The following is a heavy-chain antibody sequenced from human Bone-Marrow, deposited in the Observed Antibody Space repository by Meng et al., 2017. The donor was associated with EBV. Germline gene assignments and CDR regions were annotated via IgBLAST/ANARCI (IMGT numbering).Heavy chain of an antibody. V-gene: IGHV4-30-2*01. J-gene: IGHJ4*02. CDR3: ARARVDTAMDYYFDY. D-gene: IGHD5-18*01. CDR1: GGSISSGGYS. Sequence: QLQLQESGSGLVKPSQTLSLTCAVSGGSISSGGYSWSWIRQPPGKGLEWIGYIYHSGSTYYNPSLKSRVTISVDRSKNQFSLKLSSVTAADTAVYYCARARVDTAMDYYFDYWGQGTLVTVSS. CDR2: IYHSGST.